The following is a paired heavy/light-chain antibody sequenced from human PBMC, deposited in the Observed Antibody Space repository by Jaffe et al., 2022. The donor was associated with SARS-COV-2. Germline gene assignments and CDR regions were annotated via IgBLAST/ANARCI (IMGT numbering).Heavy chain of an antibody. J-gene: IGHJ4*02. CDR2: IRPTGGSR. Sequence: EVQVLESGGGLVQPGGSLRLSCAASGFTFSSCAMSWVRQAPGKGLEWVSFIRPTGGSRDYAASVRGRFTISRDNLKNILYLQMNSLRADDTAVYYCAITTPYGSSWYGRLDSWGQGTLVTVSS. CDR1: GFTFSSCA. D-gene: IGHD6-19*01. V-gene: IGHV3-23*01. CDR3: AITTPYGSSWYGRLDS.
Light chain of an antibody. CDR1: QSITTY. Sequence: DIQLTQSPSSLSASVGDRVTITCRASQSITTYLNWYQQKPGKAPKLLMYAASTLQSGVPSRFSGSGSGTDFTLTISSLEPEDFATYHCQQSSSSPFTFGPGTKVDIK. V-gene: IGKV1-39*01. CDR2: AAS. CDR3: QQSSSSPFT. J-gene: IGKJ3*01.